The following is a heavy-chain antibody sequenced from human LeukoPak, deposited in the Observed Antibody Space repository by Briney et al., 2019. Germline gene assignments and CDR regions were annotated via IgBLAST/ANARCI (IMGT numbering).Heavy chain of an antibody. CDR1: GGSISSSTYY. V-gene: IGHV4-39*01. Sequence: SETLSLTCTVSGGSISSSTYYWGWIRQPPGKGLEWIGSIYYSGSTYYNPSLKSRVTISVDTSKNQFSLKLSSVTAADTAVYYCARYSSSSGSWGQGTLVTVSS. CDR2: IYYSGST. CDR3: ARYSSSSGS. J-gene: IGHJ5*02. D-gene: IGHD6-6*01.